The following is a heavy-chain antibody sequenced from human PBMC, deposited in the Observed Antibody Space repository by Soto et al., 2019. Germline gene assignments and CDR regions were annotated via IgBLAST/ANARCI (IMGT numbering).Heavy chain of an antibody. CDR3: ARHEGLLPYFFYGMDV. D-gene: IGHD1-26*01. CDR1: GGSISSYY. CDR2: IYYSGST. Sequence: SETLSLTCTVSGGSISSYYWSWIRQPPGKGLEWIGYIYYSGSTNYNPSLKRRVPIPVDTPKNQFSLKLSFVTAAVTAVYYCARHEGLLPYFFYGMDVWGQGTTVTVS. V-gene: IGHV4-59*08. J-gene: IGHJ6*02.